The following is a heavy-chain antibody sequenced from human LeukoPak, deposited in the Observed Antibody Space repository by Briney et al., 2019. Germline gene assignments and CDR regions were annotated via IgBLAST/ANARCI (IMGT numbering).Heavy chain of an antibody. Sequence: GSLRLSCAASGFTFSSYIMNWVRQPPGKGLEWIGSIYYSGSTYYNPSLKSRVTISLDTSKNQFSLKLSSVTAADTAVYYCARSMELPPTPGLGYWGQGTLVTVSS. CDR3: ARSMELPPTPGLGY. D-gene: IGHD4/OR15-4a*01. J-gene: IGHJ4*02. CDR2: IYYSGST. V-gene: IGHV4-39*07. CDR1: GFTFSSYI.